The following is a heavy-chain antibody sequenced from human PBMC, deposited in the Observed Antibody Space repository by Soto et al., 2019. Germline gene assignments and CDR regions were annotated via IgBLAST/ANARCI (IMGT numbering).Heavy chain of an antibody. CDR3: VHSRCGGDCLQSYPSNYYYGIDV. J-gene: IGHJ6*02. D-gene: IGHD2-21*02. CDR1: GFSLSTSGVG. V-gene: IGHV2-5*02. CDR2: IYWDNDK. Sequence: SGPTLVNPTQTLTLTCTFSGFSLSTSGVGVGWIRQPPGKALEWLALIYWDNDKRYSPSLQRRLTITKDTSKNQVVLTMSNMDPVDTATYYCVHSRCGGDCLQSYPSNYYYGIDVWGQGT.